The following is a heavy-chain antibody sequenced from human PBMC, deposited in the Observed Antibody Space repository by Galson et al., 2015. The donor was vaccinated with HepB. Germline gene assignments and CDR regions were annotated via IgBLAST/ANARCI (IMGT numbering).Heavy chain of an antibody. D-gene: IGHD5-24*01. J-gene: IGHJ3*02. CDR2: ISASGDYT. CDR3: ARDMLMATIKGTFDI. CDR1: GFTFSSYA. Sequence: SLRLSCAASGFTFSSYAMNWVRQAPGTGLEWVSTISASGDYTYYADSVKGRFTISRDNSKNTLYLQMTSLRAEDTAVYYCARDMLMATIKGTFDIWGQGTMVTVFS. V-gene: IGHV3-23*01.